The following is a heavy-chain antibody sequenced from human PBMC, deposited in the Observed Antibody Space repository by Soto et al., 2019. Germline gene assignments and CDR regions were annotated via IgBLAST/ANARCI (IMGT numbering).Heavy chain of an antibody. CDR3: ARVGYCSSTSCYQDYYGMDV. CDR2: IYYSGST. CDR1: GGSISSYY. V-gene: IGHV4-59*01. Sequence: SETLSLTCTVSGGSISSYYWSWIRQPPGKGLEWIGYIYYSGSTNYNPSLKSRVTISVGTSKNQFSLKLSSVTAADTAVYYCARVGYCSSTSCYQDYYGMDVWGQGTTVTVSS. J-gene: IGHJ6*02. D-gene: IGHD2-2*03.